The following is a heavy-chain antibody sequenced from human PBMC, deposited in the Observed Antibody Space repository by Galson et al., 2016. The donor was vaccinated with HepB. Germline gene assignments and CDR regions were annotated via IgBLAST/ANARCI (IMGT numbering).Heavy chain of an antibody. CDR1: GYTFTSYF. Sequence: SGYTFTSYFVHWVRQAPGQGLEWMGIVHPSGGSTNYAQQFQGRVTMTRDTSTSTVYMELSSLRSEDTAVYYCARGPSLWCFDLWGRGTLVTVSS. CDR2: VHPSGGST. V-gene: IGHV1-46*01. J-gene: IGHJ2*01. D-gene: IGHD6-25*01. CDR3: ARGPSLWCFDL.